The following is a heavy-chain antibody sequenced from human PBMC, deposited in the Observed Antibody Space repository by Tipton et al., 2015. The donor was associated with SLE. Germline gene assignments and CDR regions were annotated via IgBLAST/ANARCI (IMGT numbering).Heavy chain of an antibody. D-gene: IGHD4-11*01. CDR1: GGSISSGSYY. V-gene: IGHV4-61*02. Sequence: TLSLTCTVSGGSISSGSYYWSWIRQPAGKGLEWIGRIYTSRSTNYNPSLKSRVTISVDTSKNQFSLKLSSVTAADTAVYYCARDADYSKVLDYWGQGTLVTVSS. J-gene: IGHJ4*02. CDR3: ARDADYSKVLDY. CDR2: IYTSRST.